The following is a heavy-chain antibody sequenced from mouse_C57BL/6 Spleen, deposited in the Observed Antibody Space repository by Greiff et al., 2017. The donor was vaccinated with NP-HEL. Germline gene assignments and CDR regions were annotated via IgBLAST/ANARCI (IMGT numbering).Heavy chain of an antibody. CDR3: AREGGRGAWFAY. V-gene: IGHV1-59*01. Sequence: QVQLQQSGAELVRPGTSVKLSCKASGYTFTSYWMHWVKQRPGQGLEWIGVIDPSDSYTNYNQKFKGKATLTVDTSSSTAYMQLSSLTSEDSAFYYCAREGGRGAWFAYWGQGTLVTVSA. D-gene: IGHD3-3*01. J-gene: IGHJ3*01. CDR2: IDPSDSYT. CDR1: GYTFTSYW.